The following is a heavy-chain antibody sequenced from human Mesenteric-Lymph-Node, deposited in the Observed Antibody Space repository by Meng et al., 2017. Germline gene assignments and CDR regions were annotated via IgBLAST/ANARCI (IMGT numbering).Heavy chain of an antibody. J-gene: IGHJ4*02. CDR3: AKIMWDYDFWSGYRDYYFDY. D-gene: IGHD3-3*01. V-gene: IGHV3-23*01. Sequence: GGSLRLSCAASGFTFSSYAMSWVRQAPGKGLEWVSAINGDGSSTTYADSVKGRFTISRDNAKNTLYLQMNSLRAEDTAVYYCAKIMWDYDFWSGYRDYYFDYWGQGTLVTVSS. CDR2: INGDGSST. CDR1: GFTFSSYA.